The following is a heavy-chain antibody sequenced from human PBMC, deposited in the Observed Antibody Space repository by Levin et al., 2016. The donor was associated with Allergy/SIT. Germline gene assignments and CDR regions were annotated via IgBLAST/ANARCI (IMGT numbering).Heavy chain of an antibody. CDR2: IIPIFGTA. CDR3: ARDHVPLMTTEKYYYYYMDV. Sequence: WVRQAPGQGLEWMGGIIPIFGTANYAQKFQGRVTITADESTSTAYMELSSLRSEDTAVYYCARDHVPLMTTEKYYYYYMDVWGKGTTVTVSS. J-gene: IGHJ6*03. V-gene: IGHV1-69*01. D-gene: IGHD4-17*01.